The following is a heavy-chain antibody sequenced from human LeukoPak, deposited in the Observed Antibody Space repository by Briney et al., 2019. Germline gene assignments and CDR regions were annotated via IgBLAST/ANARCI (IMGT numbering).Heavy chain of an antibody. CDR3: ARTTEGGYTYDYFYYYYMDV. J-gene: IGHJ6*03. Sequence: SETLSLTCTVSGGSLSNYYWSWIRQPPGKGLEWIGYISYSGSTNYNPSLTSRVTISIDTSKNQFSLKLSSVTAADTAVYYCARTTEGGYTYDYFYYYYMDVWGKGTTVTISS. V-gene: IGHV4-59*01. D-gene: IGHD5-18*01. CDR2: ISYSGST. CDR1: GGSLSNYY.